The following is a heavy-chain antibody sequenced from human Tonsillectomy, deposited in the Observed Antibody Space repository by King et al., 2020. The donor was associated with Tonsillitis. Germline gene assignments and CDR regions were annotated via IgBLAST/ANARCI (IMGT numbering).Heavy chain of an antibody. V-gene: IGHV4-34*01. CDR1: GGSFSGYY. D-gene: IGHD2-2*01. CDR2: INHSGST. J-gene: IGHJ4*02. Sequence: VQLQQWGAGLLKPSETLSLTCAVYGGSFSGYYWSWIRQPPGKVLEWIGEINHSGSTNYNPSLKSRVTITVDTSKNQFSLKLNSVTAADTGVYYCARGGHCSSTTCPKGFDYWGQGTLVTVSS. CDR3: ARGGHCSSTTCPKGFDY.